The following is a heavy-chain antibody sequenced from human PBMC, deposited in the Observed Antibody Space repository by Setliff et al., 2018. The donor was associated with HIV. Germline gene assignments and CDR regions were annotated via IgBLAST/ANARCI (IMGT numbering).Heavy chain of an antibody. D-gene: IGHD2-2*01. CDR2: ISAYNDNT. J-gene: IGHJ4*02. CDR1: GYTLSTYG. V-gene: IGHV1-18*01. CDR3: ARDLGYCTSTSCYGVFDY. Sequence: ASVKVSCKASGYTLSTYGISWVRQAPGQGLEWMGWISAYNDNTNYAQKVQGRVTMTTDTSTSTAYMVLRSLRSDDTAVYYCARDLGYCTSTSCYGVFDYWGQGTLVTVSS.